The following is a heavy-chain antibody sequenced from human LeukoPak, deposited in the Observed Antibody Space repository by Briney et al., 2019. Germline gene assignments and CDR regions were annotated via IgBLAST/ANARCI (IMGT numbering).Heavy chain of an antibody. Sequence: SGGSLRLSCAASGFTFSSYSMNWVRQAPGKGLEWVSSISSSSSYIYYADSVKGRFTISRDNAKNSLYLQMNSLRAEDTAVYYCARGNIPGSYYYYGMDVWGQGTTVTVSS. V-gene: IGHV3-21*01. D-gene: IGHD2-2*01. CDR2: ISSSSSYI. CDR1: GFTFSSYS. J-gene: IGHJ6*02. CDR3: ARGNIPGSYYYYGMDV.